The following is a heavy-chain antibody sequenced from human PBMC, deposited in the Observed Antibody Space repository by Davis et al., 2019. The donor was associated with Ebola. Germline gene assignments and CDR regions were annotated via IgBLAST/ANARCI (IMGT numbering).Heavy chain of an antibody. CDR2: INGGNGDT. CDR3: ARAIYSGYGAQGDYYYYGMDV. CDR1: GYIFTRYS. J-gene: IGHJ6*02. Sequence: AASVKVSCKTSGYIFTRYSIHWVRQAPGEGLEWVGWINGGNGDTKCSQKFQGRVTFTRDASASTAYMELSSLRSEDTAMYYCARAIYSGYGAQGDYYYYGMDVWGQGTTVTVSS. V-gene: IGHV1-3*01. D-gene: IGHD5-12*01.